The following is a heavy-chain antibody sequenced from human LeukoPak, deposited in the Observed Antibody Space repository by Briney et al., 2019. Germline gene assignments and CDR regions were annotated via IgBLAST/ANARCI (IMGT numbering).Heavy chain of an antibody. CDR1: GYTFTSYG. J-gene: IGHJ4*02. CDR3: ARGRITIFGVVRRGYFDY. CDR2: ISACNGNT. Sequence: ASVKVSCKASGYTFTSYGIGWVRQAPGQGLEWMGWISACNGNTNYAQKLQGRVTMTTDTSTSTAYMELRSLRSDDTAVYYCARGRITIFGVVRRGYFDYWGQGTLVTVSS. V-gene: IGHV1-18*01. D-gene: IGHD3-3*01.